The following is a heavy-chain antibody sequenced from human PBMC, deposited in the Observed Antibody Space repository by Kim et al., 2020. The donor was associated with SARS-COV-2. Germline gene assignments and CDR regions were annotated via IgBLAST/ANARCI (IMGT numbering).Heavy chain of an antibody. CDR3: AKDYNQGRRAINY. D-gene: IGHD1-1*01. V-gene: IGHV3-23*01. J-gene: IGHJ4*02. Sequence: YADSVKGRFTISRDKSKNTLNRQVTSLRAEDTAVYYCAKDYNQGRRAINYWGQGTLVTVSS.